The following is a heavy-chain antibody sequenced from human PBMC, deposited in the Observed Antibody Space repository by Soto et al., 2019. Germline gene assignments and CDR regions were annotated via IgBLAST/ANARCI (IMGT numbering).Heavy chain of an antibody. Sequence: PGESLKISCKGSGYSFPKYYIGWVRQMPGKDLEWMAIIYPDDSDTRYSPSFQGQVTISADKSISTAYLQWSSLKASDTAMYYCARQESRRWLLEKSYGMDVWGQGTTVTVSS. D-gene: IGHD2-15*01. CDR1: GYSFPKYY. CDR2: IYPDDSDT. CDR3: ARQESRRWLLEKSYGMDV. V-gene: IGHV5-51*01. J-gene: IGHJ6*02.